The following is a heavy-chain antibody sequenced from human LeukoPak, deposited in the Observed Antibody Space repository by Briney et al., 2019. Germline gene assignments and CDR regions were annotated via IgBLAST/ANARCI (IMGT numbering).Heavy chain of an antibody. CDR2: INPNSGGT. Sequence: GASVKVSCKASGYTFTSYGISWVRQAPGQGLEWMGWINPNSGGTNYAQKFQGRVTMTRDTSISTAYMELSRLRSDDTAVYYCARALKRWLHTFDYWGQGTLVTVSS. CDR1: GYTFTSYG. D-gene: IGHD5-24*01. V-gene: IGHV1-2*02. J-gene: IGHJ4*02. CDR3: ARALKRWLHTFDY.